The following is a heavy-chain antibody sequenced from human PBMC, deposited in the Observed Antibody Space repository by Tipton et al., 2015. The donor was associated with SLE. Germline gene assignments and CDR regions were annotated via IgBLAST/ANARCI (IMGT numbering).Heavy chain of an antibody. CDR2: IYSAGNT. Sequence: GSLRLSCAASGFTFSHYALSWVRLAPGKGLEWVSFIYSAGNTYYADSVKGRFTISRDNSRNTLYLQMNILRAYDTAVYFCAKDPPWGVTPCFDFWGQGTLVTVSS. CDR3: AKDPPWGVTPCFDF. J-gene: IGHJ4*02. CDR1: GFTFSHYA. V-gene: IGHV3-23*03. D-gene: IGHD2-21*02.